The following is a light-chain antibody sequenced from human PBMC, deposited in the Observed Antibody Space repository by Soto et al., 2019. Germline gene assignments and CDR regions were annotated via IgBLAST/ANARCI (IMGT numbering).Light chain of an antibody. CDR3: QQHNNWPRT. J-gene: IGKJ1*01. Sequence: IVMTQAPATLSVSPGEKATLSCRASQSVSSNLACYQQKPGQAPRLLIYCASTMATGIPARFSGSGSGTEFTLIISSLQSEDFAVYYCQQHNNWPRTFGQGTKVDIK. CDR1: QSVSSN. V-gene: IGKV3-15*01. CDR2: CAS.